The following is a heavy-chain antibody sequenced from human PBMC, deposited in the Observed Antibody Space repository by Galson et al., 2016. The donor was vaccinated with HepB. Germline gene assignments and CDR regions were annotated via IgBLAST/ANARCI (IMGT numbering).Heavy chain of an antibody. CDR2: IYTTGNT. J-gene: IGHJ5*01. Sequence: LSLTCTVSGGSISSGYYYWNWIRQPAGKGLEWIGRIYTTGNTNYNPSLKSRVTMSLDTSKNQFSLKLSSVTAADTAVYYCATTRYALSVACDWFDRWGQGTLVTVSS. CDR3: ATTRYALSVACDWFDR. V-gene: IGHV4-61*02. D-gene: IGHD3-16*01. CDR1: GGSISSGYYY.